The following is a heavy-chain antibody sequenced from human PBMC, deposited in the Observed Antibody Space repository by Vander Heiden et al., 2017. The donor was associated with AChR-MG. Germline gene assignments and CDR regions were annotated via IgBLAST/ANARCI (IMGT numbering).Heavy chain of an antibody. CDR1: GGSISSGSYY. CDR3: AREAKSYGDGYYYYYGMDV. Sequence: QVQLQESGPGLVKPSQTLSLTCTVAGGSISSGSYYRRWIRQPAGKGLEWIGRIYTSGSTNYNPSLKSRVTISVDTSKNQFSLKLSSVTAADTAVYYCAREAKSYGDGYYYYYGMDVWGQGTTVTVSS. J-gene: IGHJ6*02. D-gene: IGHD4-17*01. CDR2: IYTSGST. V-gene: IGHV4-61*02.